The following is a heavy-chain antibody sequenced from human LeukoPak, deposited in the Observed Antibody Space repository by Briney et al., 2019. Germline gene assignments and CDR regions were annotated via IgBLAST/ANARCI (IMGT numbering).Heavy chain of an antibody. J-gene: IGHJ5*02. CDR3: ARSYRGKFDP. D-gene: IGHD3-10*01. CDR1: GGSVSSGSYY. CDR2: IYYSGST. Sequence: SETLSLTCTVSGGSVSSGSYYWSWIRQPPGKGLEWIGYIYYSGSTNYNPSLKSRVTISVDTSKNQFSLKLSPVTAADTAVYYCARSYRGKFDPWGQGTLVTVSS. V-gene: IGHV4-61*01.